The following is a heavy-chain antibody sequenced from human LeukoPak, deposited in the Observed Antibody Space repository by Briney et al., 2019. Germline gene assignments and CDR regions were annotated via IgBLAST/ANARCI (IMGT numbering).Heavy chain of an antibody. D-gene: IGHD6-19*01. Sequence: GGSLRLSCVVSGFSFSAYAITWVRQAPGKGMEWVSAIRGNSERTYYADSVRGRFTISRDNSKDTSYLQISSLRVEDTAVYYCAREQSGTRGWYTVDYWGQGTLVAVSS. CDR3: AREQSGTRGWYTVDY. CDR2: IRGNSERT. CDR1: GFSFSAYA. J-gene: IGHJ4*02. V-gene: IGHV3-23*01.